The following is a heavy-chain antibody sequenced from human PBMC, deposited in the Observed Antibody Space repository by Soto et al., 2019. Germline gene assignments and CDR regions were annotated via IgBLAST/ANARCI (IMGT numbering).Heavy chain of an antibody. V-gene: IGHV4-31*03. J-gene: IGHJ4*02. CDR1: GGSISSGGYY. CDR3: ARVTVRGVIATFDS. Sequence: QVQLQESGPGLVKPSQTLSLTCTVSGGSISSGGYYWSWIRQHPGKGLEWIGYIYYSGSTYYNPSLKRRVTISVDTSKNQFSMKLSSVTAADTAVYYCARVTVRGVIATFDSWGQGTLVTVSS. CDR2: IYYSGST. D-gene: IGHD3-10*01.